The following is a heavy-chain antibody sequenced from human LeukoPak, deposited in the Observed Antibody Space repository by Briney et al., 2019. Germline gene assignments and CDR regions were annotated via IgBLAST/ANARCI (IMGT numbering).Heavy chain of an antibody. D-gene: IGHD5-24*01. J-gene: IGHJ4*02. CDR1: GFTVSSNY. Sequence: PGGSLRLSCAASGFTVSSNYMSWVRQAPGKGLEWVAVISYDGSNKYYADSVKGRFTISRDNSKNTLYLQMNSLRAEDTAVYYCAKDKEIRLEGSFDYWGQGTLVTVSS. V-gene: IGHV3-30*18. CDR2: ISYDGSNK. CDR3: AKDKEIRLEGSFDY.